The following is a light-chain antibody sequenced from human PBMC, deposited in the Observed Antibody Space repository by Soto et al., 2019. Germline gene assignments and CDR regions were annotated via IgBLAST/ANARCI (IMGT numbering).Light chain of an antibody. CDR2: AAS. CDR1: QSISSV. CDR3: KQSYCTPLIT. V-gene: IGKV1-39*01. J-gene: IGKJ4*01. Sequence: DIQMTQSPSSLSASVGDRVISSFRASQSISSVLNWYQHKPGNAPKLLIYAASSLQSMVQSRFSGTGSGTYFTLTISSLQHDDFATYYCKQSYCTPLITFGGGTKVAIK.